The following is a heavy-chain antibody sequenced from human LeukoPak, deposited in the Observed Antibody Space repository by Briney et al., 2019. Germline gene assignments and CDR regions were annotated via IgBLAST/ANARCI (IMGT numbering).Heavy chain of an antibody. V-gene: IGHV3-48*03. CDR1: RMTFSFSSYE. CDR3: ARAGATTTVTSPPGY. D-gene: IGHD4-17*01. CDR2: ISGSGNTI. Sequence: GGSLRLSCAASRMTFSFSSYEMSWVGQAPGKGLEWVSHISGSGNTIYYADSVEGRFTMSRDNAKNSLYLQMNSLRVEDTAIYYCARAGATTTVTSPPGYWGQGTLVTVSS. J-gene: IGHJ4*02.